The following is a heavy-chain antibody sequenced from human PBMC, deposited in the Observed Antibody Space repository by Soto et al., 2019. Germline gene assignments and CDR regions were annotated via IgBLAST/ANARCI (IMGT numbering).Heavy chain of an antibody. CDR2: IWYDGSNK. CDR3: AHSSGYYFFDY. J-gene: IGHJ4*02. CDR1: GFTFSSYG. D-gene: IGHD3-22*01. V-gene: IGHV3-33*01. Sequence: QVQLVESGGGVVQPGRSLRLSCAASGFTFSSYGMHWVRQAPGKGLEWVAVIWYDGSNKYYADSVKGRFTISRDNSKNTLYLRMNSLRAEDTAVYYCAHSSGYYFFDYWGQGTLVTVSS.